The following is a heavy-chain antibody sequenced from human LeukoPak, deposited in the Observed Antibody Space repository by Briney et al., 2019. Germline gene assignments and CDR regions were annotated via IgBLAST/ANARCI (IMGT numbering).Heavy chain of an antibody. CDR1: GFSLTTSGVN. J-gene: IGHJ4*02. Sequence: SGPTLVKPTQTLTPICTFSGFSLTTSGVNVVWIRQPIGKALEWLAFIYWDGDKRYSPSLKSRLTINKDTSKNQVVLTLTNMDPVDTATYYCEHREVRLHHFDRWGQGILVTVSS. V-gene: IGHV2-5*02. CDR3: EHREVRLHHFDR. D-gene: IGHD2-21*02. CDR2: IYWDGDK.